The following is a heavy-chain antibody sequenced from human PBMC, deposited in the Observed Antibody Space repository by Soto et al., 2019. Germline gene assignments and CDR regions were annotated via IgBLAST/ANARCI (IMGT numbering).Heavy chain of an antibody. D-gene: IGHD6-19*01. V-gene: IGHV1-69*01. CDR2: IIPIFGTA. Sequence: QVQLVQSGAEVKKPGSSVKVSCKASGGTFSSYAISWVRHATGQGLEWMGGIIPIFGTANYAQKFQGRVTITADESTSTAYMELSSLRSEDTAVYYCARAPSKQWLVRLNWFDPWGQGTLVTVSS. CDR1: GGTFSSYA. CDR3: ARAPSKQWLVRLNWFDP. J-gene: IGHJ5*02.